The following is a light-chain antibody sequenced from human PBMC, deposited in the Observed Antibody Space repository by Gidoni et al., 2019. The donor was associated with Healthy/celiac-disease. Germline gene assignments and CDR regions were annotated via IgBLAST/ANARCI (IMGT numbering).Light chain of an antibody. J-gene: IGKJ5*01. Sequence: DIQMTQSPSSLSASVGDRVTITCQASQDISNYLNWYQQKPGKAPKLLIYDASNLETGVPSRFSGSGSGTDFTFTISSLQPEDIATYYCQQYYNLPSITFXQXTRLEIK. CDR3: QQYYNLPSIT. CDR2: DAS. CDR1: QDISNY. V-gene: IGKV1-33*01.